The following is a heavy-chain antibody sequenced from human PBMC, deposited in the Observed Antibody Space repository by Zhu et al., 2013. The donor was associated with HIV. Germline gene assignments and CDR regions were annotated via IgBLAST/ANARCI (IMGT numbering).Heavy chain of an antibody. V-gene: IGHV1-69*01. CDR1: GGTFSSYA. CDR3: ARKRGGAPLHKNWFDP. D-gene: IGHD3-10*01. CDR2: IIPIFGTA. Sequence: QVQLVQSGAEVKKPGSSVKVSCKASGGTFSSYAISWVRQAPGQGLEWMGGIIPIFGTANYAQKFQGRVTITADESTSTAYMELSSLRSEDTAVYYCARKRGGAPLHKNWFDPSGPREPVRSPSPQ. J-gene: IGHJ5*02.